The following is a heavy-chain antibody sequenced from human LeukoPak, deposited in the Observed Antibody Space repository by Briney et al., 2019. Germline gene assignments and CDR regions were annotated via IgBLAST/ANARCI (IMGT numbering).Heavy chain of an antibody. CDR3: LTTDDAFDI. D-gene: IGHD4-11*01. V-gene: IGHV3-7*01. Sequence: GGSLRLSCAASGFTFSSYWMSWVRQAPGKGLEWVANIKQDGSEKYYVYSVKGRFTISRDNAKNSLYLQMNSLRAEDTAVYYCLTTDDAFDIWGQGTMVTVSS. J-gene: IGHJ3*02. CDR1: GFTFSSYW. CDR2: IKQDGSEK.